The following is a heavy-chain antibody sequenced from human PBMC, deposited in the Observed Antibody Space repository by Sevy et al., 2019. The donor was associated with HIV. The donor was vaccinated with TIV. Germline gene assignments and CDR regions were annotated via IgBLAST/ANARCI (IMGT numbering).Heavy chain of an antibody. CDR2: INTNTGNP. V-gene: IGHV7-4-1*02. CDR3: ARAAPKKIYSSSLSSYY. CDR1: GYTFTSYA. D-gene: IGHD6-13*01. J-gene: IGHJ4*02. Sequence: ASVKVSYKASGYTFTSYAMNWVRQAPGQGLEWMGWINTNTGNPTYAQGFTGRFVFSLDTSVSTAYLQISSLKAEDTAVYYCARAAPKKIYSSSLSSYYWGQGTLVTVSS.